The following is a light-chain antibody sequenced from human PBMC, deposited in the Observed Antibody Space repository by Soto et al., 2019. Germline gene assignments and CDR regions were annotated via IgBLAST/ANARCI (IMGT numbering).Light chain of an antibody. CDR2: GAS. CDR1: QSVSSN. J-gene: IGKJ4*01. CDR3: QQYNSRPPLP. Sequence: EIVMTQSPATLSVSPGERATLSCRASQSVSSNLAWYQQKPGQAPRLLIYGASTRATGIPARFSGSGSGTEFTRTISSLQSEDLAVYYCQQYNSRPPLPFGGGTKVEIK. V-gene: IGKV3-15*01.